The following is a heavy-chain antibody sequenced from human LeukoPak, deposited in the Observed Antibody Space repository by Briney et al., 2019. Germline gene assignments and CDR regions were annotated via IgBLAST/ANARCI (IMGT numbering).Heavy chain of an antibody. CDR2: ISSTSSTI. J-gene: IGHJ3*02. V-gene: IGHV3-48*02. CDR3: ARAAPYYYDSSGYSAFDS. D-gene: IGHD3-22*01. Sequence: PGGSLRLSCAASGFTFRSYSMHWVRQAPGKGLEWVSYISSTSSTIYYADSVKGRFTISRDNAKNSLYLQMNSLRDEDTAVYYCARAAPYYYDSSGYSAFDSWGQATMVTVSA. CDR1: GFTFRSYS.